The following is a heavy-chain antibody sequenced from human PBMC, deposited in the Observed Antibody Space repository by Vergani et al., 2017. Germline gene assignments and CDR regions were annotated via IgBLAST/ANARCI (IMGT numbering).Heavy chain of an antibody. Sequence: QVQLVQSGAEVKKPGSSVKVSCKASGGTFSSYTISWVRQAPGQGLEWMGRIIPILGIANYAQKFQGRVTITADKSTSTAYMELSSLRSDDTAVYYCARDDSYGDYEKSRSVDYWGQGTLVTVSS. D-gene: IGHD4-17*01. CDR1: GGTFSSYT. CDR3: ARDDSYGDYEKSRSVDY. CDR2: IIPILGIA. J-gene: IGHJ4*02. V-gene: IGHV1-69*08.